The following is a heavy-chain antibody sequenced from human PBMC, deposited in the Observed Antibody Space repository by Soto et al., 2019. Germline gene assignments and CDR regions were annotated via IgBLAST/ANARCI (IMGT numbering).Heavy chain of an antibody. D-gene: IGHD2-15*01. CDR3: ASSWYGNWFDP. V-gene: IGHV1-3*01. CDR1: GNTVPNYA. Sequence: ASVKVSCKASGNTVPNYAMHWVRQAPGQRLEWMGWINAGNGNTKYSQKFQGRVTITRDTSASTAYMELSSLRSEDTAVYYCASSWYGNWFDPWGQGTLVTVSS. CDR2: INAGNGNT. J-gene: IGHJ5*02.